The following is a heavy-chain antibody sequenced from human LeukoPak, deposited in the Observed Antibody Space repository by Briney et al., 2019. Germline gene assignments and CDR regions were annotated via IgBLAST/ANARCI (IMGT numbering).Heavy chain of an antibody. CDR3: VRGVYDSRGYHSQEPVGSNYYYYMDV. CDR2: ISYDGSNK. J-gene: IGHJ6*03. V-gene: IGHV3-30*04. Sequence: TGRSLRLSCAASGFTFSSYSMHWVRQAPGKGLEWVAVISYDGSNKYYADSMKGRFTISRDNSKNTLYLQMNSLRAEDTAVYYCVRGVYDSRGYHSQEPVGSNYYYYMDVWGKGTTVTVSS. CDR1: GFTFSSYS. D-gene: IGHD3-22*01.